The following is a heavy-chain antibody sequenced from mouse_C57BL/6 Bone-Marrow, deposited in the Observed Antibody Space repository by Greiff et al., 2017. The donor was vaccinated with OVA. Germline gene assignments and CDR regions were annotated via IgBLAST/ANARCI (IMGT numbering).Heavy chain of an antibody. CDR2: IDPSDSYT. V-gene: IGHV1-69*01. CDR3: ARGTTVARYFDV. CDR1: GYTFTSYW. J-gene: IGHJ1*03. Sequence: QVQLQQPGAELVMPGASVKLSCKASGYTFTSYWMHWVKQRPGQGLEWIGEIDPSDSYTNYNQKFKGKSTLTVDKSSSTAYMQLSSLTSEDSAVYYCARGTTVARYFDVWGTGTTVTVSS. D-gene: IGHD1-1*01.